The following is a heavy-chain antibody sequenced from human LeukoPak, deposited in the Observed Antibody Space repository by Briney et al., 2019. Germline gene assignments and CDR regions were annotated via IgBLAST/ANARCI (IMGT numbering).Heavy chain of an antibody. D-gene: IGHD4/OR15-4a*01. Sequence: QSGGSLRLSCTVSGFTVSSNSMSWVRQAPGKGPEWVSFIYSDNTHYSDSVKGRFTISRDNSKNTLYLQMNSLRAEDTAVYYCARRAGAYSHPYDYWGQGTLVTVSS. J-gene: IGHJ4*02. CDR2: IYSDNT. V-gene: IGHV3-53*01. CDR1: GFTVSSNS. CDR3: ARRAGAYSHPYDY.